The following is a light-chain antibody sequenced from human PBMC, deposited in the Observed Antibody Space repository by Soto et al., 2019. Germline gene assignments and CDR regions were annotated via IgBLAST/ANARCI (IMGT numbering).Light chain of an antibody. CDR2: WTS. CDR1: QSVLYSSNNKNY. V-gene: IGKV4-1*01. CDR3: KQYYSYPRP. J-gene: IGKJ1*01. Sequence: DIVMTQSPDSLAVSLGERATINCKSSQSVLYSSNNKNYLAWYQQKPGQPPELLIYWTSTRESGVPDRFSGSGSGTDFTLTITSLQAEDVALYYCKQYYSYPRPFDKGTKGETK.